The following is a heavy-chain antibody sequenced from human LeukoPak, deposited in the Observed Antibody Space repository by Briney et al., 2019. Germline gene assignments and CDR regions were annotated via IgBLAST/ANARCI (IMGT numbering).Heavy chain of an antibody. Sequence: SETLSLTCTVSGGSISSYHWSWIRQPAGKGLEWIGRIYTSGSTDYNPSLKSRVTISRDTSKNEFSLILSSLTAADTAVYYCVRDSPPAYCSSGSCYFDSWGQGTLVTVSS. V-gene: IGHV4-4*07. D-gene: IGHD2-15*01. CDR3: VRDSPPAYCSSGSCYFDS. J-gene: IGHJ4*02. CDR1: GGSISSYH. CDR2: IYTSGST.